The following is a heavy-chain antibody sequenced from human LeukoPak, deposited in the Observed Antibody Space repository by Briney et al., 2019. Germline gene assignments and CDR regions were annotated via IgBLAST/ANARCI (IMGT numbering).Heavy chain of an antibody. D-gene: IGHD3-9*01. CDR2: ISAYNGNT. V-gene: IGHV1-18*01. CDR3: ARDDGYDILTGYTH. J-gene: IGHJ4*02. Sequence: GASVKVSCKASGYTFTSYGISWVRQAPGQGLEWMGWISAYNGNTNYAQKLQGRVTMTTDTSTSTAYMELRSLRSDDTAVYYCARDDGYDILTGYTHWGQGTLVTVSS. CDR1: GYTFTSYG.